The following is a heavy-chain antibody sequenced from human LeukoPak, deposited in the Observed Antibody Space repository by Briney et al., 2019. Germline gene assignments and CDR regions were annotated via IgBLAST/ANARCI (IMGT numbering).Heavy chain of an antibody. J-gene: IGHJ6*02. CDR3: AISTPRAEYYYYYGMDV. V-gene: IGHV1-69*04. CDR2: IIPILGIA. D-gene: IGHD2-2*01. Sequence: SVKVSCKASGGTFSSYAISWVRQAPGQGLEWMGRIIPILGIANYAQKFQGRVTITADKSTSTAYMELSSLRSEDTAVYYCAISTPRAEYYYYYGMDVWGQGTTVTVSS. CDR1: GGTFSSYA.